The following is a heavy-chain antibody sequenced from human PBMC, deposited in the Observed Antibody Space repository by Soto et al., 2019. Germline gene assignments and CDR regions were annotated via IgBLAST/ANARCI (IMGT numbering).Heavy chain of an antibody. V-gene: IGHV1-2*02. CDR2: INPNSGDT. D-gene: IGHD2-15*01. CDR1: GYTFTGYY. CDR3: ARDDCSGGSCEALDY. J-gene: IGHJ4*02. Sequence: ASVKVSCKASGYTFTGYYIHWVRQAPGQGLEWMGWINPNSGDTDFAQKFQGRVTMTRDTSISTAYMELSRLRSDDTAVYYCARDDCSGGSCEALDYWGQGTPVTVSS.